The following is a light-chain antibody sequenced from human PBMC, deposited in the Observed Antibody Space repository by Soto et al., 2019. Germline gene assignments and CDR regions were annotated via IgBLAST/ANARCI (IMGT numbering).Light chain of an antibody. CDR3: QVWDSSSDHRVV. CDR2: EDG. V-gene: IGLV3-21*02. Sequence: SYELTQAPSVSVAPGQTARITCGGNNIEIKGVHCYQQKPGQAPVLVVFEDGDRPSGIPERFSGSNSGNTATLTITRVEAGDEADYHCQVWDSSSDHRVVFGGGTKLTVL. J-gene: IGLJ2*01. CDR1: NIEIKG.